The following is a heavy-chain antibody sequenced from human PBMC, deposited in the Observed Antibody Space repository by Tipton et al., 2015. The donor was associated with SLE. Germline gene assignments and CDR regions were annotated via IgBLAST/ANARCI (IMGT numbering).Heavy chain of an antibody. Sequence: GLVKPSETLSLSCTVSGGSISSHYWNWIRQPPGKGLEWMGHIYYSGSTNYNPSLKSRVTISVDTSKNQVSLSLGSVTAADTAVYYCARVGHSLSAFDIWGQGTLVTVSS. CDR3: ARVGHSLSAFDI. J-gene: IGHJ3*02. CDR1: GGSISSHY. V-gene: IGHV4-59*08. CDR2: IYYSGST. D-gene: IGHD5-12*01.